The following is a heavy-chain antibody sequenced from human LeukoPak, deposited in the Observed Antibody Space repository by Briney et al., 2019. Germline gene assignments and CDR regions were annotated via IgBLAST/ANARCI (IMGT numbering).Heavy chain of an antibody. CDR2: ISSSSSTI. J-gene: IGHJ4*02. CDR3: ARDQSIAARELDY. CDR1: GFTFSSYA. V-gene: IGHV3-48*01. D-gene: IGHD6-6*01. Sequence: QPGGSLRLSCAASGFTFSSYAMSWVRQAPGKGLEWVSYISSSSSTIYYADSVKGRFTISRDNAKNSLYLQMNSLRAEDTAVYYCARDQSIAARELDYWGQGTLVTVSS.